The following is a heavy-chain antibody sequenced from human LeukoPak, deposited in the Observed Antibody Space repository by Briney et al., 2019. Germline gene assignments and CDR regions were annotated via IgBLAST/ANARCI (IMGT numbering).Heavy chain of an antibody. CDR1: GGSISSYY. CDR2: ISDIGST. J-gene: IGHJ3*02. D-gene: IGHD3-3*01. CDR3: ARDRPPYYDFWSGYAFDI. Sequence: KPSETLSLTCTVSGGSISSYYWSWIRQPPGKGLEWIAYISDIGSTNYNPSLKSRVTISVDTSKNQFSLKLSSVTAADTAVYYCARDRPPYYDFWSGYAFDIWGQGTMVTVSS. V-gene: IGHV4-59*01.